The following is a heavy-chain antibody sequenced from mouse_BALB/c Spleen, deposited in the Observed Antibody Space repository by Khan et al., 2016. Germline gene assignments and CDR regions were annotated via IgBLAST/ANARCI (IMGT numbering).Heavy chain of an antibody. D-gene: IGHD2-10*01. CDR1: GFNIIHYY. J-gene: IGHJ3*01. CDR2: IDPENGNT. Sequence: VQLQQSGAELVRPGALVKLSCKASGFNIIHYYMHWVKQRPEQGLEWIGWIDPENGNTINDPKFQGKAIITADTSSNTVYLQLTSLTSEDTAVYYSARSFYDNYAWFAYWGQGTLVTVSA. CDR3: ARSFYDNYAWFAY. V-gene: IGHV14-1*02.